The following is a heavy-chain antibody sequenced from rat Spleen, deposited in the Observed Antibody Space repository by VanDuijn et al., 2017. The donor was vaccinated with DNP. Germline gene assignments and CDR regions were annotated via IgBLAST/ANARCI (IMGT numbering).Heavy chain of an antibody. V-gene: IGHV3-1*01. J-gene: IGHJ3*01. Sequence: EVQLQESGPGLVKPSQSLSLTCSVTGSSITSNYWGWIRKFPGNKMEWMAYISYSGSTGYNPSLKSRISISRDTSKNQFFLQLNSITAEDTATYYCARSAITVMVVIPFAYWGQGTLVTVSS. CDR1: GSSITSNY. D-gene: IGHD1-12*02. CDR2: ISYSGST. CDR3: ARSAITVMVVIPFAY.